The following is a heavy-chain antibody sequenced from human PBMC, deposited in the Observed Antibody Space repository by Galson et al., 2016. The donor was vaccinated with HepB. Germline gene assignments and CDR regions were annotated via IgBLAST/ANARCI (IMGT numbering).Heavy chain of an antibody. CDR2: ISSSSSTI. Sequence: SLRLSCAASGFTFSSYSMNWVRQAPGKGLEWVSYISSSSSTIYYADSVKGRFTISRDNAQNSLYLQMRSLRAEDTAVYYCATDVRGGASDIWGQGTMVTVSS. J-gene: IGHJ3*02. D-gene: IGHD3-16*01. CDR3: ATDVRGGASDI. CDR1: GFTFSSYS. V-gene: IGHV3-48*04.